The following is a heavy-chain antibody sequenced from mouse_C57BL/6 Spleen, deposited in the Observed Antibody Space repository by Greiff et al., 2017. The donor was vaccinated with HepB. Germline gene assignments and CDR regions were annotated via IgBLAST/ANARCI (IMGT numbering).Heavy chain of an antibody. Sequence: VKLMESGPGLVQPSQSLSITCTVSGFSLTSYGVHWVRQSPGKGLEWLGVIWSGGSTDYNAAFISRLSISKDNSKSQVFFKMNSLQADDTAIYYCARISYYDYDVDYAMDNWGQGTSVTVSS. CDR1: GFSLTSYG. V-gene: IGHV2-2*01. J-gene: IGHJ4*01. CDR2: IWSGGST. CDR3: ARISYYDYDVDYAMDN. D-gene: IGHD2-4*01.